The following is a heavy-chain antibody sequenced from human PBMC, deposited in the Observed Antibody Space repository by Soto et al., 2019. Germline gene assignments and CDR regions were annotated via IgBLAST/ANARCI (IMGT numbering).Heavy chain of an antibody. J-gene: IGHJ4*02. D-gene: IGHD3-10*01. Sequence: SGPTLVNPTQTLTLTCTFSGFSLSTSGMCVSRIRQPPGKALEWLALIDWDDDKYYSTSLKTRLTISKDTSKNQVVLTMTNMDPVGTATYYCARIQDFYGSGSYIYFDYWGQGTLVTVSS. CDR3: ARIQDFYGSGSYIYFDY. CDR1: GFSLSTSGMC. V-gene: IGHV2-70*01. CDR2: IDWDDDK.